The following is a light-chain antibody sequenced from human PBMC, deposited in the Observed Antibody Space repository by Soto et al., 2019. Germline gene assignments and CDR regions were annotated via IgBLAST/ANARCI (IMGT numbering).Light chain of an antibody. CDR2: HVS. Sequence: QSALTQPVSVSGSPGQSITISCTGTSSDIGGYNYVSWYQQHPGKAPKLMIYHVSDRPSGVSDRFSGSKSGNTASLTISGLQTEDEADYYCSSYTSGSTFVFGTGTKVTVL. J-gene: IGLJ1*01. CDR3: SSYTSGSTFV. V-gene: IGLV2-14*01. CDR1: SSDIGGYNY.